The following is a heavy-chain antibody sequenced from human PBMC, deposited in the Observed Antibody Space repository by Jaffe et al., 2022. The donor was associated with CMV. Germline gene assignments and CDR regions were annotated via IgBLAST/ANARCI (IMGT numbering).Heavy chain of an antibody. V-gene: IGHV3-66*01. D-gene: IGHD6-19*01. Sequence: EVQLVESGGGLVQPGGSVRLSCKVSGFSVDSNYMSWVRQAPGKGLEWVAVIYVDGSTYNSDSVPGRFTISRDTSKNTVYLQVNKLRVEDTAVYYCARDPTVAGPSNPQFFDSWGRGTLVTVSS. J-gene: IGHJ4*02. CDR2: IYVDGST. CDR3: ARDPTVAGPSNPQFFDS. CDR1: GFSVDSNY.